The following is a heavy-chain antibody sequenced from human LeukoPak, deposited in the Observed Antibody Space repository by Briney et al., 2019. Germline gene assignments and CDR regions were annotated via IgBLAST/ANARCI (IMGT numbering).Heavy chain of an antibody. CDR2: IYSSGST. Sequence: PSQTLSLTCTVSGGSISSYYWSWIRQSPGKGLEWIGHIYSSGSTNYNPSLKSRVTISIDTSKNQFSLKLSSVTVADTALYYCARNYDNSGYTAFGYWGRGTLVTVSS. CDR3: ARNYDNSGYTAFGY. CDR1: GGSISSYY. D-gene: IGHD3-22*01. J-gene: IGHJ4*02. V-gene: IGHV4-59*01.